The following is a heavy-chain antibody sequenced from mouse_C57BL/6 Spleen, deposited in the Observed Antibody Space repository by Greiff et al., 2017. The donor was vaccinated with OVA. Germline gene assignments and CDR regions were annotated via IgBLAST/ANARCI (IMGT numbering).Heavy chain of an antibody. J-gene: IGHJ2*01. D-gene: IGHD2-3*01. Sequence: QVQLQQPGAELVKPGASVTLSCTASGYTFTSYWMHWVKQRPGQGLEWIGMIHPNSGSTNYNEKFKSKATLTVDKSASTAYMQLSSLTSEDSAVYYCAPYDGDYWDDWGQGTTLTVSS. V-gene: IGHV1-64*01. CDR3: APYDGDYWDD. CDR2: IHPNSGST. CDR1: GYTFTSYW.